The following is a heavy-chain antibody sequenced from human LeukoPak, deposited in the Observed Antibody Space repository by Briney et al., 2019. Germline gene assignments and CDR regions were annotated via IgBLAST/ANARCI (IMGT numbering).Heavy chain of an antibody. J-gene: IGHJ5*02. V-gene: IGHV4-61*02. CDR1: GGSISSGSYY. Sequence: SETLSLTCTVSGGSISSGSYYWSWIRQPAGKGLEWIGRIYTSGSTNYNPSLKSRVTISVDTSKNQFSLKLRSVTAADTAVYYCAREIVDGWYTVDPWGQGTLVTVSS. D-gene: IGHD6-19*01. CDR2: IYTSGST. CDR3: AREIVDGWYTVDP.